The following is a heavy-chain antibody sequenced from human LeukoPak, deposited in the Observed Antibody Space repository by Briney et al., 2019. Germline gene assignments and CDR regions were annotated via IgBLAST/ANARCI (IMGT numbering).Heavy chain of an antibody. CDR1: GGSISITGIS. CDR2: VYHSGST. J-gene: IGHJ4*02. D-gene: IGHD3-22*01. V-gene: IGHV4-30-2*01. CDR3: ARAGGITYYFDTSGRYYFDY. Sequence: SQTLSLTCTVSGGSISITGISWNWVRQPPGKGLEWIGCVYHSGSTYLNPSLKSRVTMSVDKSKNQFSLKLNSVTAADTAVYFCARAGGITYYFDTSGRYYFDYWGQGTLVTVSS.